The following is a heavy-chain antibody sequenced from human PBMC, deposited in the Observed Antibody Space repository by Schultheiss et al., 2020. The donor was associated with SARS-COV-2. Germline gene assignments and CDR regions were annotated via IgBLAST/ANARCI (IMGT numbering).Heavy chain of an antibody. CDR1: GGSISNGAYY. J-gene: IGHJ4*02. D-gene: IGHD3-22*01. CDR2: IYYSGST. CDR3: ARGYYYPNSAFFDY. Sequence: SETLSLTCTVSGGSISNGAYYWSWIRQHPGKGLEWIGYIYYSGSTHYNPSLKSRINISIDTSENQFSLKLRSVTTADTAVYYCARGYYYPNSAFFDYWGLGTLVTVSS. V-gene: IGHV4-31*03.